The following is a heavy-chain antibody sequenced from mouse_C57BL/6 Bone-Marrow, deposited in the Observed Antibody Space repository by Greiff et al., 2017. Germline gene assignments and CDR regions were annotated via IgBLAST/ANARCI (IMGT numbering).Heavy chain of an antibody. D-gene: IGHD1-1*01. CDR1: GYTFTSYW. V-gene: IGHV1-69*01. CDR3: ARGGGYYGSGLWFAY. CDR2: IDPSDSYT. Sequence: QVQLQQPGAELVMPGASVKLSCKASGYTFTSYWMHWVKQRPGQGLEWIGEIDPSDSYTNSNQKFKGKSTLTVDKSSSAAYMQLSSLTSEDSAVYYCARGGGYYGSGLWFAYWGQGTLVTVSA. J-gene: IGHJ3*01.